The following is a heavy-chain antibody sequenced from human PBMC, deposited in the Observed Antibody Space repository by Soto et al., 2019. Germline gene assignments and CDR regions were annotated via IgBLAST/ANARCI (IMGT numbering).Heavy chain of an antibody. D-gene: IGHD1-26*01. CDR1: GFTFTNYW. CDR3: AKWDDYYYGMDV. V-gene: IGHV3-23*01. CDR2: ISGSGGST. Sequence: GGSLRLSCVASGFTFTNYWMHWVRQAPGKGLEWVSAISGSGGSTYYADSVKGRFTISRDNSKNTLYLQMNSLRAEDTAVYYCAKWDDYYYGMDVWGQGTTVTVSS. J-gene: IGHJ6*02.